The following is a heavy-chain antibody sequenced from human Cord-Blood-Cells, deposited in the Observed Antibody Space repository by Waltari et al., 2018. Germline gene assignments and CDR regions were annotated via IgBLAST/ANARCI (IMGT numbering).Heavy chain of an antibody. V-gene: IGHV1-2*04. CDR3: ARGPLNSSSWYEYFQH. CDR1: GYTFTGYY. CDR2: INPNSGGT. Sequence: QVQLVQSGAEVKKPVASVKVSCKDSGYTFTGYYMHWVRQAPGQGLEWMGWINPNSGGTNYAQKFQGWVTMTRDTSISTAYMELSRLRSDDTAVYYCARGPLNSSSWYEYFQHWGQGTLVTVSS. D-gene: IGHD6-13*01. J-gene: IGHJ1*01.